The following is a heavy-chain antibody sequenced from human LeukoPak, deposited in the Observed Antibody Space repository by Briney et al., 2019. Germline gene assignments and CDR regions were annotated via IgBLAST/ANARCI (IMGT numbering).Heavy chain of an antibody. CDR2: IGSDGDST. Sequence: PGGSLRLSCSASGFTFSSLGMHWVRQAPGKGLEHVSTIGSDGDSTYYADSVKDRFTISRDNSKNALYLQMTSLRPEDSAVYYCVSPVFNNYWGQGTLVTVSS. CDR1: GFTFSSLG. J-gene: IGHJ4*01. V-gene: IGHV3-64D*06. CDR3: VSPVFNNY. D-gene: IGHD1-14*01.